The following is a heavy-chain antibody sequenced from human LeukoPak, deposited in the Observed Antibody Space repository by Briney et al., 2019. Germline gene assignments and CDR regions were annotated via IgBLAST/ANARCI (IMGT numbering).Heavy chain of an antibody. Sequence: GGSLRLSCAASGFTFSSYAMTWVRQAPGKGLEWVSGISDSGGSTYYADSVKGRFTISRDNSKNTLYLQMNSLRAEDTAVYYCAKDLKPAREAYYDILTGRDAFDIWGQGTMVTVSS. CDR3: AKDLKPAREAYYDILTGRDAFDI. J-gene: IGHJ3*02. CDR1: GFTFSSYA. D-gene: IGHD3-9*01. V-gene: IGHV3-23*01. CDR2: ISDSGGST.